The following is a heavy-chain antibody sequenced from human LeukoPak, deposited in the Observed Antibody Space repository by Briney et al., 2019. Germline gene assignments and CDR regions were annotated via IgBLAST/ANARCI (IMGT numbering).Heavy chain of an antibody. J-gene: IGHJ4*02. V-gene: IGHV1-69*13. D-gene: IGHD5-12*01. Sequence: SVKVSCKASGGTFSSYAISWVRQAPGQGLEWMGGIIPIFGTANYAQKFQGRVTITADESTSTAYMELSSLRSEDTAVYYCARKTSGYEGSFDYWGQGTLVTVSS. CDR3: ARKTSGYEGSFDY. CDR1: GGTFSSYA. CDR2: IIPIFGTA.